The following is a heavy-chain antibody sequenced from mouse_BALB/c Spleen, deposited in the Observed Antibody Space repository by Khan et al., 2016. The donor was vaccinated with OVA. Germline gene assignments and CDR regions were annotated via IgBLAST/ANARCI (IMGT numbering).Heavy chain of an antibody. CDR2: IRSVAYSI. J-gene: IGHJ3*01. V-gene: IGHV5-15*02. Sequence: EVGLVESGGGLVQPGGSRKLSCAASGFTFIDYGMAWVRQTPGKGPEWIAFIRSVAYSIYYADTVTGRFTISREDAKNTLYLEMSSLRSDDTAMYYCVRGGFAYWGQGTLVTVSA. CDR1: GFTFIDYG. CDR3: VRGGFAY.